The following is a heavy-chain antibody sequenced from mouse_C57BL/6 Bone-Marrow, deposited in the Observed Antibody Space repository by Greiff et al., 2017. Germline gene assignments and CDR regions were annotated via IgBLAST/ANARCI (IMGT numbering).Heavy chain of an antibody. V-gene: IGHV1-47*01. Sequence: VQVVESGAELVKPGASVKMSCKASGYTFTTYPIEWMKQNHGKSLEWIGNFHPYNDDTKYNEKFKGKATLTVEKSSSTVYLELSRLPSDDSSVYYCARGYDRSLFDYWGQGTTLTVSS. J-gene: IGHJ2*01. CDR1: GYTFTTYP. CDR3: ARGYDRSLFDY. CDR2: FHPYNDDT. D-gene: IGHD2-2*01.